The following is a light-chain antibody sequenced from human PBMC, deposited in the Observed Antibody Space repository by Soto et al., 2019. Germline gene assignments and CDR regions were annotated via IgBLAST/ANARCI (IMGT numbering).Light chain of an antibody. CDR1: QSVSSN. J-gene: IGKJ4*01. Sequence: EVVMTQSPATLSVSPGERVTLSCRASQSVSSNLAWYQQKPGQAPRLLIFGASTRATGIPARFSGSGSGTEFTLTISSLQSEDFAVYYCQQYKNWPPLTFGGGTRVEIK. CDR3: QQYKNWPPLT. CDR2: GAS. V-gene: IGKV3-15*01.